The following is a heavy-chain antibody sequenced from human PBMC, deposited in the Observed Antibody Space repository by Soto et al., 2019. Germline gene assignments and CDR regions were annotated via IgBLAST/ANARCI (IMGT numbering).Heavy chain of an antibody. CDR3: ARFQANWYYYFDY. CDR2: IYYSGST. CDR1: GGSVSSGSYY. D-gene: IGHD1-7*01. Sequence: SETLSLTCTVSGGSVSSGSYYWSWIRQPPGKGLEWIGYIYYSGSTNYNPSLKSRVTISVDTSKNQFSLKLSSVTAADTAVYYCARFQANWYYYFDYWGQGTLVTVSS. J-gene: IGHJ4*02. V-gene: IGHV4-61*01.